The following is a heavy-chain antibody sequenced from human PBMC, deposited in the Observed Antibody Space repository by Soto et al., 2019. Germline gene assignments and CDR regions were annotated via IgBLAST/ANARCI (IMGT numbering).Heavy chain of an antibody. J-gene: IGHJ4*02. CDR3: ARETQLNYYDSSGTNGYLGY. Sequence: VKVPWEGCGGGISGNSRSWRCHSPRKRLEWLGRIIPILGIANYAQKFQGRVTITADKSTSTAYMELSSLRSEDTAVYYCARETQLNYYDSSGTNGYLGYWGQGTLVTVSS. D-gene: IGHD3-22*01. CDR2: IIPILGIA. CDR1: GGGISGNS. V-gene: IGHV1-69*10.